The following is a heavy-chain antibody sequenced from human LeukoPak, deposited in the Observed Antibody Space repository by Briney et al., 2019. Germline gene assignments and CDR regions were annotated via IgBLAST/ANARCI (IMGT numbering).Heavy chain of an antibody. CDR1: GLAFSSYA. D-gene: IGHD2-21*01. J-gene: IGHJ6*03. CDR3: AKVPLTWLVRDYYYMDV. V-gene: IGHV3-23*01. CDR2: ISGSGGST. Sequence: GGSLRLSCAASGLAFSSYAMSWVRQAPGKGLEWVSGISGSGGSTDYADSVKGRFTISRDNSNNTLYLQMNSLRAEDTAVYYCAKVPLTWLVRDYYYMDVWGKGTTVTVSS.